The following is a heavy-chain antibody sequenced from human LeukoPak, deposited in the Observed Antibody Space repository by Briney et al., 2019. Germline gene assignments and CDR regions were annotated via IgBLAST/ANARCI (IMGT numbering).Heavy chain of an antibody. J-gene: IGHJ5*02. CDR1: GYTFTSYD. CDR2: MNPNSGNT. V-gene: IGHV1-8*01. CDR3: ATAHSYSSSSFDP. D-gene: IGHD6-6*01. Sequence: ASVKVSCKASGYTFTSYDINWVRQATEQGLEWMGWMNPNSGNTGYAQKFQGRVTMTRNTSISTAYMELSSLRSEDTAVYYCATAHSYSSSSFDPWGQGTLVTVSS.